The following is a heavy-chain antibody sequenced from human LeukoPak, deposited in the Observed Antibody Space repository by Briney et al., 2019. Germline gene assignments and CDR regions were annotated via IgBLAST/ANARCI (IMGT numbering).Heavy chain of an antibody. V-gene: IGHV3-9*01. CDR1: GFTFDDYA. Sequence: GRSLRLSCAASGFTFDDYAMHWVRQAPGKGLEWVSTISWNSGIIGYADSVKGRFTISRDNAKNSLYLQMNSLTAEDTALYYCATGVGYCSGGSCYGRGYYYGMDVWGQGTTVTVSS. CDR3: ATGVGYCSGGSCYGRGYYYGMDV. D-gene: IGHD2-15*01. CDR2: ISWNSGII. J-gene: IGHJ6*02.